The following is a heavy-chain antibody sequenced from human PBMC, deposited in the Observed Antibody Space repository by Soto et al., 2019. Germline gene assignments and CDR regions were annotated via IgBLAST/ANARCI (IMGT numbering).Heavy chain of an antibody. CDR2: ISSTSGYI. CDR3: AGDPSSGLNDAFDI. Sequence: VQLVESGGGLVKPGGSLRLSCAASGFTFSRYSMSWVRQAPGKGLEWVSSISSTSGYIYYADSVQGRFTISRDNAKNSLYLQMNSLRAEDTAVYYCAGDPSSGLNDAFDIWGHGTMVTVSS. V-gene: IGHV3-21*01. D-gene: IGHD3-10*01. J-gene: IGHJ3*02. CDR1: GFTFSRYS.